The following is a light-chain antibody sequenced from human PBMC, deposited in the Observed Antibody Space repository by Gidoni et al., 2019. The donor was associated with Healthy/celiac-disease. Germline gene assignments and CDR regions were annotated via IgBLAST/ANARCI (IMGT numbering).Light chain of an antibody. Sequence: DMQMTQSPSTPAASVGDRVTITCRASQSISSWLAWYQQKPGKAPKLLIYKASSLESGVPSRFSGSGSGTEFTLTSSSLQPDDFATYYCQQYTSYHTFGQGTKLEIK. CDR2: KAS. V-gene: IGKV1-5*03. CDR1: QSISSW. CDR3: QQYTSYHT. J-gene: IGKJ2*01.